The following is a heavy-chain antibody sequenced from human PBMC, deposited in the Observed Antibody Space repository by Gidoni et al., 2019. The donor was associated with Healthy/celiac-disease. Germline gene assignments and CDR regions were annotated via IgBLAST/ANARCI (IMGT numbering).Heavy chain of an antibody. CDR1: GGTFSCYA. CDR3: ARSEYSSGWRNYFDY. CDR2: IIPIFGTA. D-gene: IGHD6-19*01. J-gene: IGHJ4*02. V-gene: IGHV1-69*01. Sequence: QVQLVQSGAEVKKPGSSVKVSCQASGGTFSCYAISWVRQAPGQGLEWMGGIIPIFGTANYAQKFQGRVTITADESTSTAYMELSSLRSEDTAVYYCARSEYSSGWRNYFDYWGQGTLVTVSS.